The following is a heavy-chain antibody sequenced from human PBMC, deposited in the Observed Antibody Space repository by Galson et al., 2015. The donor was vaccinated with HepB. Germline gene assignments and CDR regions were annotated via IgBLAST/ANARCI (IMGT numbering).Heavy chain of an antibody. CDR1: GGSIDSGDYY. V-gene: IGHV4-61*02. J-gene: IGHJ4*02. Sequence: TLSLTCTVSGGSIDSGDYYWTWIRQPAGKGLEWIGRISASGSINSHPSLRSRVTFSVDGSKNQFSVNLNSVTAADTAVYYCARLVISGSHYSEWGQGTLVTVSS. CDR3: ARLVISGSHYSE. CDR2: ISASGSI. D-gene: IGHD1-26*01.